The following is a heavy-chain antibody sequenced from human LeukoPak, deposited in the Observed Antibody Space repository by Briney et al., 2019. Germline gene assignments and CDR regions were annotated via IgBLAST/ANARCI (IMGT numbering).Heavy chain of an antibody. J-gene: IGHJ4*02. CDR2: INPNSGGT. CDR1: GYTFTGYY. Sequence: ASVKVSCKAFGYTFTGYYMHWVRQAPGQGLEWMGWINPNSGGTNYAQKFQGRVTMTRDTSISTAYMELSRLRSDDTAVYYCARTGGYSSSYYFDYWGQGTLVTVSS. D-gene: IGHD6-6*01. CDR3: ARTGGYSSSYYFDY. V-gene: IGHV1-2*02.